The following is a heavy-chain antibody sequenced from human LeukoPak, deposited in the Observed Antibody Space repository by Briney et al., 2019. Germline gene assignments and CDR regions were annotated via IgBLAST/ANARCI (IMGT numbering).Heavy chain of an antibody. CDR3: AKDSSSWQAFDY. J-gene: IGHJ4*02. CDR1: GFTFSSYG. D-gene: IGHD6-13*01. Sequence: GVSLRLSCAASGFTFSSYGMHWVRQAPGKGLEWVAVISYDGSNKYYADSVKGRFTISRDNSKNTLYLQMNSLRAEDTAVYYCAKDSSSWQAFDYWGQGTLVTVSS. CDR2: ISYDGSNK. V-gene: IGHV3-30*18.